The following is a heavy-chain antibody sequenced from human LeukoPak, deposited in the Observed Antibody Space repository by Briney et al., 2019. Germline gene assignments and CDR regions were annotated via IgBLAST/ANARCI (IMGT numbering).Heavy chain of an antibody. V-gene: IGHV1-18*01. CDR1: GYTFTSYG. D-gene: IGHD3-22*01. CDR3: ATEGYYDRSGYYNDY. Sequence: ASVKVSCKASGYTFTSYGISWVRQAPGQGLEWMGWISANNGNTNYAQKLQGRVTMTEDTSTDTAYMELSSLRSEDTAVYYCATEGYYDRSGYYNDYWGQGTLVTVSS. J-gene: IGHJ4*02. CDR2: ISANNGNT.